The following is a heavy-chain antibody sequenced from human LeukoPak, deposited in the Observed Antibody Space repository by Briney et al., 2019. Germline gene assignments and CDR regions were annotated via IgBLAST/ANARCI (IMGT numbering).Heavy chain of an antibody. CDR3: ARVASSSGWVLDY. CDR1: DDSITIYY. V-gene: IGHV4-59*12. CDR2: IYYSGST. Sequence: PSETLSLTCTVSDDSITIYYWTWIRQPPGKGLEWIGYIYYSGSTNYNPSLKSRVTISVDTSKNQFSLKLSSVTAADTAVYYCARVASSSGWVLDYWGQGTLVTVSS. J-gene: IGHJ4*02. D-gene: IGHD6-19*01.